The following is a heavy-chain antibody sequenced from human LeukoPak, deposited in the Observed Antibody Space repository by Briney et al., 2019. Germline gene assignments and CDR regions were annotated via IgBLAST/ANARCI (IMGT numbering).Heavy chain of an antibody. CDR2: ISGSGGST. V-gene: IGHV3-23*01. CDR3: AGYNCSRTTCYTGGFDY. D-gene: IGHD2-2*02. J-gene: IGHJ4*02. Sequence: GGSLRLSCAASGFTFSSSAMSWVRQAPGKGLEWVSVISGSGGSTHYTDPVNGRFTISRDNSKNTLYLQMNSLRAEDTALYYCAGYNCSRTTCYTGGFDYWGQGTLVTVSS. CDR1: GFTFSSSA.